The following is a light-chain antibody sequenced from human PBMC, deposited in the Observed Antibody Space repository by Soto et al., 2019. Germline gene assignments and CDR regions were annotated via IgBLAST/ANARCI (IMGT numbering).Light chain of an antibody. CDR3: QQCGSSPWT. Sequence: EIILTQSPDTLSLYPGERATLSCRASQSVSSNYLAWCQQRPGQAPMLLIYGACTRAAGIPDRFSGRGAGTDFTLTITRLEPEDSAVYYCQQCGSSPWTFGQGTNVDIK. CDR2: GAC. CDR1: QSVSSNY. V-gene: IGKV3-20*01. J-gene: IGKJ1*01.